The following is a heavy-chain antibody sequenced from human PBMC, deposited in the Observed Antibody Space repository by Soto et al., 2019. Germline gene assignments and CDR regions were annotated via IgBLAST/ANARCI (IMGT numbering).Heavy chain of an antibody. CDR3: AKSGKGDQWQLHY. D-gene: IGHD3-3*01. J-gene: IGHJ4*02. Sequence: QVQLVESGGGVVQPGRSLRLSCAASGFTFNNYGMHWVRQAPGKGLEWVAVISDDGSNKYYGDSVKGRFTISRDNSKKTLYQQMISLRAEDTAVYYCAKSGKGDQWQLHYWGQGTLVTVSS. CDR2: ISDDGSNK. CDR1: GFTFNNYG. V-gene: IGHV3-30*18.